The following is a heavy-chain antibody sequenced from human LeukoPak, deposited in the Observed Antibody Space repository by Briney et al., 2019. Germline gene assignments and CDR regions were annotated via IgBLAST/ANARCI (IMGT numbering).Heavy chain of an antibody. J-gene: IGHJ6*03. CDR3: ARDTGIGSRYYYYYMDV. CDR2: INPSGGST. D-gene: IGHD6-13*01. Sequence: ASVKVSCKASGGTFSSYAISWVRQAPGQGLEWMGIINPSGGSTSYAQKFQGRVTITRDMSTSTVYMELSSLRSEDTAVYYCARDTGIGSRYYYYYMDVWGKGTTVTVSS. CDR1: GGTFSSYA. V-gene: IGHV1-46*01.